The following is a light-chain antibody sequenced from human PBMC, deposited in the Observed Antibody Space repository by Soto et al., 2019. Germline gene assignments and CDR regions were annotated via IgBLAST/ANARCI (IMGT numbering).Light chain of an antibody. Sequence: QSALTQPASVSGSPGQSITISCTGTSSDVGAYNFVSWYQHHPGTAPKLMIYEVSNRPSGASNRFSGSKSSNTASLTISGLQTEDEADYYCYSYRGSNAGVFGGGTKLTVL. J-gene: IGLJ3*02. CDR2: EVS. V-gene: IGLV2-14*01. CDR3: YSYRGSNAGV. CDR1: SSDVGAYNF.